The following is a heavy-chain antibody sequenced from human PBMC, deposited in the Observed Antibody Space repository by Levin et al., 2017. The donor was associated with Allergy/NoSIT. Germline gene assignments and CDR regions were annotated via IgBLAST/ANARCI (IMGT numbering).Heavy chain of an antibody. CDR2: INPNSGGT. CDR1: GYTFTGYY. J-gene: IGHJ4*02. D-gene: IGHD3-3*01. Sequence: ASVKVSCKASGYTFTGYYMHWVRQAPGQGLEWMGRINPNSGGTNYAQKFQGRVTMTRDTSISTAYMELSRLRSDDTAVYYCARDSVLGLRFLEWPSPHFDYWGQGTLVTVSS. V-gene: IGHV1-2*06. CDR3: ARDSVLGLRFLEWPSPHFDY.